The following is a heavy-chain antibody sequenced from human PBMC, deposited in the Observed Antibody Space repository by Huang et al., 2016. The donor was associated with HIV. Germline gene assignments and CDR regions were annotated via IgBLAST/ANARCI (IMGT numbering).Heavy chain of an antibody. J-gene: IGHJ4*02. V-gene: IGHV3-15*01. CDR3: TTHLDYYDSSGYYFGNY. Sequence: EVQLVESGGGLVKPGGSLRLSCAASGFTFSKAWMSWVRQGPGKGLGGVGRMKSKTDGGTTDYTAPVKGRFTISRDDSRNTLYLQMNSLKTEDTAVYYCTTHLDYYDSSGYYFGNYWGQGTLVTVSS. CDR2: MKSKTDGGTT. CDR1: GFTFSKAW. D-gene: IGHD3-22*01.